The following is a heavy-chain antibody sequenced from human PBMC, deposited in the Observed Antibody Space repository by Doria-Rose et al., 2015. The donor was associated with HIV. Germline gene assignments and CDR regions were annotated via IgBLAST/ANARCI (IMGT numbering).Heavy chain of an antibody. Sequence: QVQLVQSGPVLVKPTETLTLTCTVSGVSLSSPGMGVSWIRQPPGKALEWLANNFSDDERSYKTSLNSRLTISRGTSKSQVVLTMTDMDPVDTATYYCARIKSSRWYHKYYLDFWGQGTLVIVSA. V-gene: IGHV2-26*01. CDR2: NFSDDER. D-gene: IGHD6-13*01. CDR1: GVSLSSPGMG. CDR3: ARIKSSRWYHKYYLDF. J-gene: IGHJ4*02.